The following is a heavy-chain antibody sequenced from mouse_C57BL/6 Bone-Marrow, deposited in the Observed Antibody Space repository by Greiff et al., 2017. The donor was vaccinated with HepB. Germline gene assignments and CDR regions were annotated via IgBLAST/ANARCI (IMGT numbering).Heavy chain of an antibody. CDR3: ASGLTGLLFDY. J-gene: IGHJ2*01. CDR2: ISDGGSYT. V-gene: IGHV5-4*01. Sequence: EVQLQESGGGLVKPGGSLKLSCAASGFTFSSYAMSWVRQTPEKRLEWVATISDGGSYTYYPDNVKGRFTISRDNAKNNLYLQMSHLKSEDTAMYYCASGLTGLLFDYWGQGTTLTVSS. D-gene: IGHD1-1*01. CDR1: GFTFSSYA.